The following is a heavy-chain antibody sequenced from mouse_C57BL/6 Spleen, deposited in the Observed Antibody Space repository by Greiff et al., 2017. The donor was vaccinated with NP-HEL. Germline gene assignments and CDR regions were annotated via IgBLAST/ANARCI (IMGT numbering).Heavy chain of an antibody. CDR3: ARGYYGSSYAMDY. D-gene: IGHD1-1*01. CDR1: GYTFTDYY. V-gene: IGHV1-26*01. Sequence: EVKLVESGPELVKPGASVKISCKASGYTFTDYYMNWVKQSHGKSLEWIGDINPNNGGTSYNQKFKGKATLTVDKSSSTAYMELRSLTSEDSAVYYCARGYYGSSYAMDYWGQGTSVTVSS. CDR2: INPNNGGT. J-gene: IGHJ4*01.